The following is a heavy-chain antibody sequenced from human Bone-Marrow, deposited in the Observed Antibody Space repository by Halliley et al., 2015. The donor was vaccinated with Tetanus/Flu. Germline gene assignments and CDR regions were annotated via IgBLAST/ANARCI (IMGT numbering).Heavy chain of an antibody. V-gene: IGHV4-59*02. CDR2: IFYSGIT. CDR3: ARNLQGSGYYYREDSFDI. CDR1: GGSVSSDY. J-gene: IGHJ3*02. Sequence: TLSLTCTVSGGSVSSDYWSWIRQSPGRGLEWIGDIFYSGITNYSPSLKSRVTMSVDTSDNVFTLNLTSVTAADTAVYYCARNLQGSGYYYREDSFDIWGQGTVVTVSS. D-gene: IGHD3-22*01.